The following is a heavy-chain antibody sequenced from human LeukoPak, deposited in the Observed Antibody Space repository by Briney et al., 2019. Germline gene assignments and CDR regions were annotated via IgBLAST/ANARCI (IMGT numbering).Heavy chain of an antibody. J-gene: IGHJ4*02. Sequence: PGGSLRLSCAVSGFSLSINSMCWVRQAPGKGLEWVSGISRDGDKTYYVDSVEGRFTISRDTSKNTLYLQVDTLRVEDTAAYYCAKEEVPNDYWGKGTLVTVSS. V-gene: IGHV3-23*01. CDR1: GFSLSINS. CDR3: AKEEVPNDY. CDR2: ISRDGDKT. D-gene: IGHD2-2*01.